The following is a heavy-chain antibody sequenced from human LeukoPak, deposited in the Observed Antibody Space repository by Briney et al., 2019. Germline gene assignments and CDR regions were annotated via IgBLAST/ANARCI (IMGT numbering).Heavy chain of an antibody. CDR2: ISHDGGNK. J-gene: IGHJ4*02. D-gene: IGHD4-17*01. V-gene: IGHV3-30*03. CDR1: GFIFSNYG. CDR3: ARAVSDYSLFDY. Sequence: PGRSLRLSCAASGFIFSNYGMHWVRQAPGKGLEWVAVISHDGGNKYYADSVKGRFTISRDNSKSTLYLQMNSLRAEDTAVYYCARAVSDYSLFDYWGQGTLVTVSS.